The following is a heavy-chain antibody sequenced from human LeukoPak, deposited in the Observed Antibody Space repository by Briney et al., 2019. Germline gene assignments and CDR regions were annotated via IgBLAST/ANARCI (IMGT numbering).Heavy chain of an antibody. Sequence: PSETLSLTCTVSGYSISSGYYWGWIRQPPGKGLEWIGSIYHSGSTYYNPSLKSRVTISVDTSKNQFSLKLSSVTAADTAVYYCARGRVHDYWGQGTLVTVSS. V-gene: IGHV4-38-2*02. CDR1: GYSISSGYY. J-gene: IGHJ4*02. CDR3: ARGRVHDY. CDR2: IYHSGST.